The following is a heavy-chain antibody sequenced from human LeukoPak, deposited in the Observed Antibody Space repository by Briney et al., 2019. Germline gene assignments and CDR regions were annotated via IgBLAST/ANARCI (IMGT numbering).Heavy chain of an antibody. CDR3: ARYHYGDHPFDP. D-gene: IGHD4-17*01. CDR1: GFTFSSYW. V-gene: IGHV3-7*01. Sequence: GGSLRLSCAASGFTFSSYWMSWVRQAPGKGLEWVANIKQDGSETKYVDSVKGRFTISRDIARNSLYLQMNSLRAEDTAVYYCARYHYGDHPFDPWGQGTLVTVSS. CDR2: IKQDGSET. J-gene: IGHJ5*02.